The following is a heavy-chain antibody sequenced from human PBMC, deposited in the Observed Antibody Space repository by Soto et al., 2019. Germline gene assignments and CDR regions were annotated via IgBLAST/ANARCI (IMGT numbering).Heavy chain of an antibody. J-gene: IGHJ5*02. D-gene: IGHD2-21*02. V-gene: IGHV4-39*01. Sequence: ASETLSLTCTVSGGSISSSSYYWGWIRQPPGKGLEWIGSIYYSGSTYYNPSLKSRVTISVDTSKNQFSLKLSSVTAADTAVYYCARQGRRLKGWFDPWGQGTLVTVSS. CDR3: ARQGRRLKGWFDP. CDR2: IYYSGST. CDR1: GGSISSSSYY.